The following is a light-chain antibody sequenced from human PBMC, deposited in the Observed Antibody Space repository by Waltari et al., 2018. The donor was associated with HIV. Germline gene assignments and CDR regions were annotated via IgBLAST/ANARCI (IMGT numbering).Light chain of an antibody. CDR3: ISYRSGFTLM. Sequence: SALTQPAPVSGSPGQSPTISSTGTTLPLGASNYVSWYQQHPGKAPKLLIYEVTNRPSGVSNRFSGSKSGNTASLTISGLQAEDEADYYCISYRSGFTLMFGGGTKLTVL. J-gene: IGLJ3*02. CDR2: EVT. CDR1: TLPLGASNY. V-gene: IGLV2-14*01.